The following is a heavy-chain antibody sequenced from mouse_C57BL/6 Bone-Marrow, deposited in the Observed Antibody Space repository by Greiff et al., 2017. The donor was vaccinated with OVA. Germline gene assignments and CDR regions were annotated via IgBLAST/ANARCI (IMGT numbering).Heavy chain of an antibody. CDR1: GFSFNTYA. Sequence: GGGLVQPKGSLKLSCAASGFSFNTYAMNWVRQAPGKGLEWVARIRSKSNNYATYYADSVKDRFTISRDESESMLYLQMNNLKTEDTAMYYCELLRPWFAYWGQGTLVTVSA. J-gene: IGHJ3*01. CDR3: ELLRPWFAY. D-gene: IGHD1-2*01. CDR2: IRSKSNNYAT. V-gene: IGHV10-1*01.